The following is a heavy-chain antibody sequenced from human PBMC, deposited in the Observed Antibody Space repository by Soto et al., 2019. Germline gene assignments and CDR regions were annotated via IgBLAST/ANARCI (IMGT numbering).Heavy chain of an antibody. CDR3: ARVDSSGSYFDY. Sequence: SETLSLTCTVSGGSISNYYWSWIRQPPGKGLKWIGYIYYSGSTNYNPSLKSRVTLSADTSKNQFSLKLISVTAADTAMYYCARVDSSGSYFDYWGQGTLVTVSS. D-gene: IGHD3-22*01. CDR2: IYYSGST. V-gene: IGHV4-59*01. J-gene: IGHJ4*02. CDR1: GGSISNYY.